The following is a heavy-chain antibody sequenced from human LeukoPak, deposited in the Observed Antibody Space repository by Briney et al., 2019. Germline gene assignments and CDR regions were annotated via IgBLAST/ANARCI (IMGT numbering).Heavy chain of an antibody. CDR3: TRIGAGSSRDY. V-gene: IGHV3-21*01. Sequence: PGGSLRLSCAASGFTFSNFAMTWVRQAPGKGLEWVSSIVGSSSTYYADSLKGRFAISRDNAKNSLYLQMNSLRAEDTAVYYCTRIGAGSSRDYWGQGTLVTVSS. J-gene: IGHJ4*02. CDR1: GFTFSNFA. CDR2: IVGSSST. D-gene: IGHD6-13*01.